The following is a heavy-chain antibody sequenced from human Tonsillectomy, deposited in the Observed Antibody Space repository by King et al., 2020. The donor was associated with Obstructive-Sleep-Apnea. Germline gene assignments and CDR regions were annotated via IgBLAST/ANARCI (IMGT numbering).Heavy chain of an antibody. V-gene: IGHV1-18*01. CDR2: INPNNGNT. D-gene: IGHD6-19*01. J-gene: IGHJ4*02. CDR3: ATFSSARYFDY. CDR1: GYTFGTYG. Sequence: QLVQSGAEVKKPGASVKVSCKTSGYTFGTYGITWVRQAPGQGLEWMGWINPNNGNTDYAQKLQGRVTMTTDASTTTAYMELRSLRSDDTAVYYCATFSSARYFDYWGQGTLVTVSS.